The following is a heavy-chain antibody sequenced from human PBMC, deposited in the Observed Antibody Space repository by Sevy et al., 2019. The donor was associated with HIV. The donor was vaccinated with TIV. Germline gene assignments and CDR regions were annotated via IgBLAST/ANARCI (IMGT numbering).Heavy chain of an antibody. Sequence: SETLSLTCTVSGGSVSSGSYYWSWIRQPPGKGLEWIGYIYYSGSTNYNPSLKSRVTISVDTSKNQFSLKLSSVTAADTAAYYCAREKSGYSYGYHFDYWGQGTLVTVSS. V-gene: IGHV4-61*01. CDR1: GGSVSSGSYY. D-gene: IGHD5-18*01. CDR2: IYYSGST. CDR3: AREKSGYSYGYHFDY. J-gene: IGHJ4*02.